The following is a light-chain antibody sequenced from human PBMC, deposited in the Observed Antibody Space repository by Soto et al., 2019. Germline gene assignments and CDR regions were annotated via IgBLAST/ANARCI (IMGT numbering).Light chain of an antibody. V-gene: IGKV3D-15*01. J-gene: IGKJ4*01. CDR3: QQYNNWPLT. Sequence: EIVMTQSPAILSVSPGERATLSCRASQSVSSNLAWYQQQPGQAPRLLIHGASRRATGIPDRFSGSGSGTDFTLTISSLQSEDFAVYYCQQYNNWPLTVGGGTKVDIK. CDR2: GAS. CDR1: QSVSSN.